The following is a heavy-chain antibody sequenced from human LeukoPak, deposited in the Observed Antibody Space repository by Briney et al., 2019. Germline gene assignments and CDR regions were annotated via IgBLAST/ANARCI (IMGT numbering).Heavy chain of an antibody. V-gene: IGHV3-48*02. CDR2: ISSSSTI. CDR3: ARDNIAARPFDY. J-gene: IGHJ4*02. D-gene: IGHD6-6*01. Sequence: TGGSLRLSCAASGCTFSSYSMNWVRQAPGKGLEWVSYISSSSTIYYADSVKGRFTISRDNAKNSLYLQMNSLRDEDTAVYYCARDNIAARPFDYWGQGTLVTVSS. CDR1: GCTFSSYS.